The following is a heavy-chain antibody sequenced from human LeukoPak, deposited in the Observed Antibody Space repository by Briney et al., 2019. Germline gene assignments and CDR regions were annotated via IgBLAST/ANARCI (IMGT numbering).Heavy chain of an antibody. Sequence: XXXLRLSCAASGFTFGNSWVHWVRQAPGKGLVWVSLINADGSTATYADSVKGRFTISRDNARNTLSLQMNSLTIEDTAVYYCVVVVEPPDSDGFDVWGQGTMITVSS. CDR3: VVVVEPPDSDGFDV. J-gene: IGHJ3*01. CDR2: INADGSTA. D-gene: IGHD1-14*01. V-gene: IGHV3-74*01. CDR1: GFTFGNSW.